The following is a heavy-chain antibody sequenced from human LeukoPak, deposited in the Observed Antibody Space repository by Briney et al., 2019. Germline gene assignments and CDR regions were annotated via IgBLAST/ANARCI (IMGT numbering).Heavy chain of an antibody. Sequence: PGGSLRLSCAASGSTFSSYWMHWVRQAPGKGLVWVSRINSDGSSTSYADSVKGRFTISRDNAKNTLYLQMNSLRAEDTAVYYCARATYYYDSSGYYYTNPNDYWGQGTLVTVSS. V-gene: IGHV3-74*01. CDR3: ARATYYYDSSGYYYTNPNDY. CDR1: GSTFSSYW. J-gene: IGHJ4*02. CDR2: INSDGSST. D-gene: IGHD3-22*01.